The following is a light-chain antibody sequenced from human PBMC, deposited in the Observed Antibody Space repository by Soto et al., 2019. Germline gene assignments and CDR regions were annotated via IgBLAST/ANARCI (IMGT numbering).Light chain of an antibody. Sequence: DIQMTLSPSTLSGYVGDRVTISCRASQGIGNALGWYQQKPGKPPKVLIYGASNLQSGVPPRFSGRSSGTDFTLTISSLQPEDFATYYCQQSFTMPLSFGGGTKVDIK. CDR2: GAS. CDR1: QGIGNA. CDR3: QQSFTMPLS. V-gene: IGKV1-39*01. J-gene: IGKJ4*01.